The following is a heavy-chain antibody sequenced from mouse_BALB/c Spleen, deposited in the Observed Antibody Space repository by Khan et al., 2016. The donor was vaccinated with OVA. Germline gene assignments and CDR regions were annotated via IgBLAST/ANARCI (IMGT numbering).Heavy chain of an antibody. Sequence: EVQRQESGPGLVKPSQSLSLTCTVTGYSITSGYGWNWIRQFPGNKLEWMVYISYSGSTNYNPSLKSRISITLDTSKNQFFLQLNSVTTEDTATYYCARTARIEYWGQGTTLTVSS. CDR3: ARTARIEY. CDR2: ISYSGST. CDR1: GYSITSGYG. D-gene: IGHD1-2*01. J-gene: IGHJ2*01. V-gene: IGHV3-2*02.